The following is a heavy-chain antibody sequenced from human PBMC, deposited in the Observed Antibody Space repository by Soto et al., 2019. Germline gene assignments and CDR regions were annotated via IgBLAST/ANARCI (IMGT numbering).Heavy chain of an antibody. Sequence: QVQLQESGPGLVKPSQTLSLTCTVSGGSISSGGYYWSWIRQHPGKGLEWIGYIYYSGSTYYNPSLKRRVTISVDTSKNQFALKLSSVTAADTAVYYCARLPFYSYGTPALEWYFDLWGRGTLVTVSS. D-gene: IGHD5-18*01. CDR1: GGSISSGGYY. CDR2: IYYSGST. J-gene: IGHJ2*01. CDR3: ARLPFYSYGTPALEWYFDL. V-gene: IGHV4-31*03.